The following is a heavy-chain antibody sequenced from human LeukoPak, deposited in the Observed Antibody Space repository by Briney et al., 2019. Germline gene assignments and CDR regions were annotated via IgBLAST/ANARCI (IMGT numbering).Heavy chain of an antibody. CDR1: GYTFTSYG. D-gene: IGHD5-18*01. J-gene: IGHJ4*02. V-gene: IGHV1-18*01. CDR3: ARDGGGYSYGSFDY. Sequence: ASVKVSCKASGYTFTSYGISWVRQAPGQGLEWMGWISAYNGNTNYAQKLQGRVTMTTDTTTSTAYMELRSLRSDDTAVYYCARDGGGYSYGSFDYWGQGTLVTVSS. CDR2: ISAYNGNT.